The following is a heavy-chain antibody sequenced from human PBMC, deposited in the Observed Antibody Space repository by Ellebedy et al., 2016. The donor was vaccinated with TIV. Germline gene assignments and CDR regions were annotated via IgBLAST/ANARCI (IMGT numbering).Heavy chain of an antibody. CDR3: AKGITAAVVEGSLFDP. CDR1: GFTFSTNA. CDR2: ISGSGGGT. D-gene: IGHD6-13*01. V-gene: IGHV3-23*01. J-gene: IGHJ5*02. Sequence: GGSLRLSXAASGFTFSTNAMRWVRQAPGKGPEWVSDISGSGGGTYYADSVKGRFTISRDNSKNTLYLQMNSLRVEDTAVYYCAKGITAAVVEGSLFDPWGQGTLVTVSS.